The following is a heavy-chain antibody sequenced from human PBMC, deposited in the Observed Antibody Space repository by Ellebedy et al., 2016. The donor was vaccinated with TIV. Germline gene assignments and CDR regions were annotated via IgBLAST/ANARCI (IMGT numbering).Heavy chain of an antibody. J-gene: IGHJ3*02. V-gene: IGHV3-74*01. CDR1: GFTFTNYC. CDR3: TTVFEM. CDR2: VDGPGSGT. Sequence: GESLKISXAASGFTFTNYCMHWVRQVPGKGLVWVSRVDGPGSGTSYADSVKGRFTISRDNANNMLYLQMNNLRAEDTALYYCTTVFEMWGQGTLVTVSS.